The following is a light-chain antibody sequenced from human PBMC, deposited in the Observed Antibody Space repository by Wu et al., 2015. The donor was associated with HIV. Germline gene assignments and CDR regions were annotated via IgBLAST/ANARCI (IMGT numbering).Light chain of an antibody. CDR1: QSISAN. V-gene: IGKV3D-15*01. Sequence: EIVLTRSPATLPLSPGERATLSCRASQSISANYVAWYQLKSGQAPRLLIFGVSNRAAGVPPRFSGSGSGTEFTLTISSMQSEDFAVYYCQQYNNWPRTFGQGTKVEIK. CDR2: GVS. J-gene: IGKJ1*01. CDR3: QQYNNWPRT.